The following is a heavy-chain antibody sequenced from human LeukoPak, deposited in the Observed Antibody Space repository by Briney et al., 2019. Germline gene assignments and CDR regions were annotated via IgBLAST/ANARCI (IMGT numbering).Heavy chain of an antibody. Sequence: GGSLRLSCAASGFTFSNYAMSWVRQAPGKGLEWVSAISGSGDSTYYADSVKGRFTISRDNSKNTLYLQMNSLRAEDTAVYYCAKGVYDFWSGYNHDAFDIWGQGTVVTVSS. D-gene: IGHD3-3*01. V-gene: IGHV3-23*01. CDR1: GFTFSNYA. CDR3: AKGVYDFWSGYNHDAFDI. CDR2: ISGSGDST. J-gene: IGHJ3*02.